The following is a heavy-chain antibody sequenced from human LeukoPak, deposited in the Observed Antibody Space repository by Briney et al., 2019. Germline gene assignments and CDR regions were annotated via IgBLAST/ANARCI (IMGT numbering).Heavy chain of an antibody. CDR2: IYHSGRT. Sequence: SETVSLTCAVCGYSISSGYYLGWIRQPPGKGLEWIGRIYHSGRTYYNPSLKSRVTISVDTSKDQFSLKLSSVTAADTAVYYCARAAPLLIVVGYFDYWGQGTLVTVSS. CDR3: ARAAPLLIVVGYFDY. CDR1: GYSISSGYY. D-gene: IGHD2-2*01. V-gene: IGHV4-38-2*01. J-gene: IGHJ4*02.